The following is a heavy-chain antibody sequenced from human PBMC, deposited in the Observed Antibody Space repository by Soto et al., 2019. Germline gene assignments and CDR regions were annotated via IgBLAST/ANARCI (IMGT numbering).Heavy chain of an antibody. CDR3: AKAPNLVTHWFDP. CDR1: GFTFENFA. CDR2: FNWNSGTI. V-gene: IGHV3-9*01. D-gene: IGHD3-9*01. Sequence: EMQLVESGGGLVQPGRSLRLSCAVSGFTFENFALHWVRQAPGKGLEWVSGFNWNSGTIAYADSVKGRFTISRDNAKSSLYLPLNGLRPEDTAFYYWAKAPNLVTHWFDPWGQGTLVTVSS. J-gene: IGHJ5*02.